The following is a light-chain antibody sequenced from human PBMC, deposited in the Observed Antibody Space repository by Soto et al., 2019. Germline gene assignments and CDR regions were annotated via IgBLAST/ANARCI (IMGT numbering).Light chain of an antibody. J-gene: IGLJ2*01. CDR2: DVS. CDR1: SSDVGVYNY. Sequence: QSALTQPASVSGSPGQSITISCTGTSSDVGVYNYVSWYQHHPGKAPKLMIYDVSNRPSGVSNRFSGSKSGNTASLTISGLQAXXXADYYCCSYTSSSTLVFGGGTKLTV. V-gene: IGLV2-14*03. CDR3: CSYTSSSTLV.